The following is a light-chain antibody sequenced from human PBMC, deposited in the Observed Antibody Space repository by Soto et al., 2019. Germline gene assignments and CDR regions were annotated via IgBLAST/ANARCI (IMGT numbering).Light chain of an antibody. Sequence: EIVLTQYQHTLSVSPSEWALLXWRASQSVSNDLAWYQHQPGPAPRILIYGASTTATGIPARFSGSGSGTDFALTITSLQAEDFATYYCQQLRMYPSTFGGGTKVDIK. CDR2: GAS. CDR1: QSVSND. CDR3: QQLRMYPST. V-gene: IGKV3-15*01. J-gene: IGKJ4*01.